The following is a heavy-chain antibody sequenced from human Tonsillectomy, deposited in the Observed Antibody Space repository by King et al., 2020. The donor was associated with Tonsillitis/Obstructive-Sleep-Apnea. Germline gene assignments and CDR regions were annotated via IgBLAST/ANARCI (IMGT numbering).Heavy chain of an antibody. V-gene: IGHV1-69*01. Sequence: HVQLVQSGAEVKKPGSSVKVSCKASGGAFSSYAISWVRQAPGQGLEWMGGIIPIFGTANYAQKFQGRVTITADESTSTAYMELSSLRSEDTAVYYCARGXSNXXSSYYYYYYMDVWGKGTTVTVSS. CDR1: GGAFSSYA. J-gene: IGHJ6*03. D-gene: IGHD4-11*01. CDR2: IIPIFGTA. CDR3: ARGXSNXXSSYYYYYYMDV.